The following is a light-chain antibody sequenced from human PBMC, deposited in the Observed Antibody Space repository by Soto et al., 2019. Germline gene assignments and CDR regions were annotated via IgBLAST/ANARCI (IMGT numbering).Light chain of an antibody. CDR1: QGISSW. CDR2: DAS. Sequence: DIQMTQSPSPGCASVGHRVTITFRASQGISSWLAWYQQKKGQAPNILIYDASTLESGVPSRFRGSGSGTEFTLTISRLQADDVETYFCQHYNSYSEAFGQGTKVDIK. CDR3: QHYNSYSEA. J-gene: IGKJ1*01. V-gene: IGKV1-5*01.